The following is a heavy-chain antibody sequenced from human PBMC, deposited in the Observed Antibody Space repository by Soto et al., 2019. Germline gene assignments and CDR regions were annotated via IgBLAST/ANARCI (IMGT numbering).Heavy chain of an antibody. CDR2: INHSGST. J-gene: IGHJ4*02. Sequence: QVQLQQWGAGLLKPSETLSLTCAVYGGSFSGYYWSWIRQPPGKGLEWIGEINHSGSTNYNPSLKSRVTISVDTSMNQFSLKLSSVTAADTAVYYCARAQGLAYCGGDCYLHFDYWGQGTLVTVSS. CDR3: ARAQGLAYCGGDCYLHFDY. CDR1: GGSFSGYY. V-gene: IGHV4-34*01. D-gene: IGHD2-21*01.